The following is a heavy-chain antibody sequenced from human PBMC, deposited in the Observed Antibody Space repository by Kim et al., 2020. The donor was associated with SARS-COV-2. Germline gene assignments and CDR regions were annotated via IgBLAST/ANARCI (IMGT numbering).Heavy chain of an antibody. Sequence: GGSTEMTGSVKGRFTISGDNSKNALYLQMNSLRTEDTALYYCAKDRGMEYWGQGTLVTVSS. J-gene: IGHJ4*02. CDR3: AKDRGMEY. CDR2: GGST. D-gene: IGHD3-16*01. V-gene: IGHV3-43*01.